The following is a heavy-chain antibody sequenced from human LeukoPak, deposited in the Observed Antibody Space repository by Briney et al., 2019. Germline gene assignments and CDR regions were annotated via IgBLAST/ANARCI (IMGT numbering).Heavy chain of an antibody. CDR3: AKDDGGSYYIYYYYMDV. V-gene: IGHV3-23*01. D-gene: IGHD1-26*01. CDR2: ISGSGGNT. Sequence: GGSLRLSCAASGFTFSSYVMSWVRQAPGKGLEWVSAISGSGGNTYYADSVKGRFTISRDNSKNTLYLQMNSLRAEDTAVYYCAKDDGGSYYIYYYYMDVWGKGTTVTISS. CDR1: GFTFSSYV. J-gene: IGHJ6*03.